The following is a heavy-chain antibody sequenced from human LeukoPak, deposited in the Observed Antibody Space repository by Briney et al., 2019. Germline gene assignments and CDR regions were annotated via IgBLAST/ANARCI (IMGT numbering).Heavy chain of an antibody. Sequence: PGGSLRLSCAASGFTFSSYGMHWVRQAPGKGLEWVAFIRYDGSNKYYADSVKGRFTISRDNSKNALYLQMNNMRVDDTAVCHCARVAGWHWFDPWGQGILVTVSS. CDR2: IRYDGSNK. D-gene: IGHD6-19*01. CDR1: GFTFSSYG. CDR3: ARVAGWHWFDP. V-gene: IGHV3-30*02. J-gene: IGHJ5*02.